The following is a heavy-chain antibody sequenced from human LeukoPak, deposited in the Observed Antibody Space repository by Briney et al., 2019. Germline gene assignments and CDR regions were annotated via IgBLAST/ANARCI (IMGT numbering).Heavy chain of an antibody. Sequence: ASVKVSCKASGYTFTSYGISWVRQAPGQGLEWMGWISAYNGNTNYAQKLQGRVTMTTDTSTSTAYMELRSLRSDDTAVYYCARVDSSGFTPDYFDYWGQGTLVTVSS. D-gene: IGHD6-19*01. J-gene: IGHJ4*02. CDR2: ISAYNGNT. CDR1: GYTFTSYG. V-gene: IGHV1-18*01. CDR3: ARVDSSGFTPDYFDY.